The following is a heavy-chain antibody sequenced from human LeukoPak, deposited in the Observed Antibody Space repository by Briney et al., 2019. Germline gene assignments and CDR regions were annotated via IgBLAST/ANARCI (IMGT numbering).Heavy chain of an antibody. V-gene: IGHV7-4-1*02. Sequence: GASVKVSGKASGYTFTNYAVNWVRQAPGQGLEWMGWINTNTGNPTYAQGFTGRFVFSLDTSVSTAYLQISSLKAEDTAVYYCARQYCSGGNCYYDYWGQGTLVTVSS. CDR2: INTNTGNP. J-gene: IGHJ4*02. CDR1: GYTFTNYA. CDR3: ARQYCSGGNCYYDY. D-gene: IGHD2-15*01.